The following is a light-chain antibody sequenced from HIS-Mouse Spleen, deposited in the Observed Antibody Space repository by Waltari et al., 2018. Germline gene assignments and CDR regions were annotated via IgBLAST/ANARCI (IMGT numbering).Light chain of an antibody. CDR1: SSDVGRYNY. CDR2: DVS. CDR3: CSYAGSYTGV. J-gene: IGLJ1*01. V-gene: IGLV2-11*01. Sequence: QSALTQPRSVSGSPGQSVTISCPGTSSDVGRYNYVSWYQQHPGKAPKLMIYDVSKRPSGVPDRFSGSKSGNTASLTISGLQAEDEADYYCCSYAGSYTGVFGTGTKVTVL.